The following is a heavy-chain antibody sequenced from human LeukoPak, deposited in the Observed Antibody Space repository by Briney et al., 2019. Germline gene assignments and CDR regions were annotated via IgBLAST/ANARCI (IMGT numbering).Heavy chain of an antibody. CDR1: GFTFSSYG. Sequence: GGSLRLSCAASGFTFSSYGMHGVRQAPGKGLEWVAVIWYDGSNKCYADSVKGRFTISRDNSKNTLYLQMNSLRAEDTAVYYCATYDSSGYYGYWGQGTLVTVSS. V-gene: IGHV3-33*01. CDR2: IWYDGSNK. J-gene: IGHJ4*02. CDR3: ATYDSSGYYGY. D-gene: IGHD3-22*01.